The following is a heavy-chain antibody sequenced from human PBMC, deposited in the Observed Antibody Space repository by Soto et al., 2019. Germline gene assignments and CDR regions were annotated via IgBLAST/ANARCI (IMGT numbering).Heavy chain of an antibody. V-gene: IGHV4-4*07. Sequence: ETRSPTCTVAGGFITDYSMSWIRQSAGKGLEWVGRVHIDGNTHYNPSLRGRETMSVDTTNTPFHPSVTSVTGAATAVYYCARGSGDNWTYDVYWGQGTLVTVSS. CDR3: ARGSGDNWTYDVY. J-gene: IGHJ4*02. CDR2: VHIDGNT. D-gene: IGHD1-7*01. CDR1: GGFITDYS.